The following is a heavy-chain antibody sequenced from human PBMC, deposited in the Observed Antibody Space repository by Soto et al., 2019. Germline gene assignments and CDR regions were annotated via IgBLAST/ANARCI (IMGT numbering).Heavy chain of an antibody. V-gene: IGHV3-48*03. D-gene: IGHD3-16*01. CDR1: GFMFNDDE. CDR2: ISEGGTTT. CDR3: VRAARCGGILLWDC. J-gene: IGHJ4*02. Sequence: EVQLVGSGGGLAQSGGSLRLSCAASGFMFNDDEMNWVLQAPGKGLEWVLYISEGGTTTHYTDSVKGRFTITRDNAKESLYLQMNSLTPEDTATYFCVRAARCGGILLWDCWGQGVVVSVSS.